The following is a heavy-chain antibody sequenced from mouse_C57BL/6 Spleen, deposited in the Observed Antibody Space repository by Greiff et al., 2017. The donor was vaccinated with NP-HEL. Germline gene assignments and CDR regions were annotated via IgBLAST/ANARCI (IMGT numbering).Heavy chain of an antibody. D-gene: IGHD2-3*01. Sequence: QVQLQQSGAELVKPGASVKMSCKASGYTFTSYWITWVKQRPGQGLEWIGDIYPGSGSTNYNEKFKSKATLTVDTSSSTAYMQLSSLTSEDSAVYYCAKGGDGYYPAWFAYWGQGTLVTVSA. CDR3: AKGGDGYYPAWFAY. CDR1: GYTFTSYW. J-gene: IGHJ3*01. CDR2: IYPGSGST. V-gene: IGHV1-55*01.